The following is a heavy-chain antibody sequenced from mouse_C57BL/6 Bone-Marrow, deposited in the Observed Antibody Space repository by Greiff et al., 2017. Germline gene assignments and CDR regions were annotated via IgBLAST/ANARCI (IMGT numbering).Heavy chain of an antibody. Sequence: QVQLKQPGAELVKPGASVKLSCKASGYTFTSYWMHWVKQRPGRGLEWIGRIDPNSGGTKYNEKFKSKATLTVDKPSSTAYVQLSSLTSEDAAVYYCAREEEGGFAYWGQGTLVTVSA. CDR2: IDPNSGGT. CDR3: AREEEGGFAY. CDR1: GYTFTSYW. J-gene: IGHJ3*01. D-gene: IGHD3-3*01. V-gene: IGHV1-72*01.